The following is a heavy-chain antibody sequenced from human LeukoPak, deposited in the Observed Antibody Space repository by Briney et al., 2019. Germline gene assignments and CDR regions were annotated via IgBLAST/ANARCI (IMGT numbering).Heavy chain of an antibody. V-gene: IGHV3-33*01. Sequence: PGRSLRLSCAASGFTFSSYGMHWVRQAPGKGLEWVALIWYDGSNKYYADSVKGRFTISRDNSKNTLYLQMNSLRAEDTAVYYCASRRSGYHVDYWGQGTQVTVSS. CDR2: IWYDGSNK. J-gene: IGHJ4*02. D-gene: IGHD3-22*01. CDR3: ASRRSGYHVDY. CDR1: GFTFSSYG.